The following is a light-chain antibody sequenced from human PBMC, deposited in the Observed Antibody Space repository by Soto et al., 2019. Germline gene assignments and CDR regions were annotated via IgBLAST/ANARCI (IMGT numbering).Light chain of an antibody. V-gene: IGKV3-11*01. CDR3: QQRSNWRRT. CDR2: DAS. Sequence: EIVLTQSPATLSLSPGERVTLYCRASQSISSYLAWYQQKPGQAPRLLIYDASNRATGIPARFSGSGSGTDFTLTISSLEPEDFAVYYCQQRSNWRRTFGQGTKVDIK. J-gene: IGKJ1*01. CDR1: QSISSY.